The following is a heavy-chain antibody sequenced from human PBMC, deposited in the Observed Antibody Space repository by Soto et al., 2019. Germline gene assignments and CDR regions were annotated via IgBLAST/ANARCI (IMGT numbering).Heavy chain of an antibody. CDR2: INAGNGNT. Sequence: QVQLVQSGAEVKKPGASVKVSCKASGYTFTSYAMHWVRQAPGQRLEWMGWINAGNGNTKYSQKFQGRVTITRDTSASTAYMELSSLRSEDTAVYYCQIYCSSTSCYTRGGDYWGQGTLVTVSS. CDR3: QIYCSSTSCYTRGGDY. CDR1: GYTFTSYA. J-gene: IGHJ4*02. V-gene: IGHV1-3*01. D-gene: IGHD2-2*02.